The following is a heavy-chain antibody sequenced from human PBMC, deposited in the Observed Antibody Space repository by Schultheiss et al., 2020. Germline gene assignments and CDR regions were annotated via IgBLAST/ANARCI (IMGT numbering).Heavy chain of an antibody. Sequence: GSVKVSCKASGYTFTSYAMNWVRQAPGQGLEWMGWINTNTGNPTYAQGFTGRFVFSLDTSVSTAYLQICSLKAEDTAVYYCARWGPGSGSYPYYYYYGMDVWGQGTTVTVSS. V-gene: IGHV7-4-1*01. CDR3: ARWGPGSGSYPYYYYYGMDV. CDR1: GYTFTSYA. J-gene: IGHJ6*02. D-gene: IGHD1-26*01. CDR2: INTNTGNP.